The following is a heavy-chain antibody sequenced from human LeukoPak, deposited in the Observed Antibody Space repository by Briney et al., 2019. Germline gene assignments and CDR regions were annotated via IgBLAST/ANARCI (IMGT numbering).Heavy chain of an antibody. Sequence: SETLSLTCTVSGGSISGYYWSWIRQPPGKGLEYIGYIHYNGSTTYNPSLKSRVTVSLDTSKNQLSLFLTSVTAADTAMYYCARSFSGSYYFEYWGQGTLVTVSS. D-gene: IGHD1-26*01. V-gene: IGHV4-59*08. J-gene: IGHJ4*02. CDR3: ARSFSGSYYFEY. CDR2: IHYNGST. CDR1: GGSISGYY.